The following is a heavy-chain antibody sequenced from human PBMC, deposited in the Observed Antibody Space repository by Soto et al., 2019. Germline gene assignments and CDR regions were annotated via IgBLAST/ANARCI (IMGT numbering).Heavy chain of an antibody. CDR3: ARGGDTSGSWPRY. J-gene: IGHJ4*02. CDR1: GFSFNSYS. Sequence: GGSLRLSCAASGFSFNSYSMNWVRQAPGKGLEWVSSISSSSSYIYYADSVRGRFTISRDTAQNSVYLQMNSLGVEDTAVYYCARGGDTSGSWPRYWGQGTLVTVSS. CDR2: ISSSSSYI. V-gene: IGHV3-21*01. D-gene: IGHD3-22*01.